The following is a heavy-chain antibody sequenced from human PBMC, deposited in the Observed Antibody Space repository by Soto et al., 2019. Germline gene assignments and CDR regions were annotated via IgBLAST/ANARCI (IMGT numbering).Heavy chain of an antibody. J-gene: IGHJ4*02. CDR3: ARVAVSDYDSSGYPDC. CDR1: GGSITSGGYS. D-gene: IGHD3-22*01. Sequence: SETLSLTCDVSGGSITSGGYSWGWIRQPPGRGLEWIGYIYHSGSALYNPSLKSRVTIVGDRSKNEFSLKVNYVTAADTAVYYCARVAVSDYDSSGYPDCWGQGILVTVSS. CDR2: IYHSGSA. V-gene: IGHV4-30-2*01.